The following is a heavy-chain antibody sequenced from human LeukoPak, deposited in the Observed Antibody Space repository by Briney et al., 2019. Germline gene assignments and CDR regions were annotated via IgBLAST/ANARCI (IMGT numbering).Heavy chain of an antibody. V-gene: IGHV3-30*18. D-gene: IGHD1-26*01. CDR2: ISYDGSNK. CDR1: GFTFSSYG. J-gene: IGHJ3*02. Sequence: PGRSLRLSCAASGFTFSSYGMHWVREAPGKGLEWVAVISYDGSNKYYADSVKGRFTISRDNSKNSLYLQMNSMRAEDTAVYYCAKGLLSDSGSADDAFDIWGQGTMVTASS. CDR3: AKGLLSDSGSADDAFDI.